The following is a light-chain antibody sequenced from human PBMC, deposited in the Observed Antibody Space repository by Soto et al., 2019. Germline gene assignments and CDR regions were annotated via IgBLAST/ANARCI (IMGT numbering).Light chain of an antibody. CDR3: QSYGSSLSGPL. J-gene: IGLJ2*01. CDR2: GNN. CDR1: SSNIGAGYD. Sequence: QSVLTQPPSVSGAPGQRVTISCTGSSSNIGAGYDVHWYEQLPGTAPKLLIYGNNNRPSGVPDRISGSKSGTSASLAITGLQAEDEADYYCQSYGSSLSGPLFGGGTKLTVL. V-gene: IGLV1-40*01.